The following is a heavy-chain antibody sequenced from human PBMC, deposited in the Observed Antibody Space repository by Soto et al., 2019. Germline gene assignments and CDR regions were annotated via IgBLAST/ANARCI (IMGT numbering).Heavy chain of an antibody. D-gene: IGHD5-12*01. Sequence: SETLSLTCSVSGGSVSSGSFCWSWIRQSPGKGLEWIGFKFYSGSNDYNPSLKSRVTISVDTSKNQFSLRLTSVTAADTAVYYCARTVTGYSGYDPLYYFDSWGQGTLVTVS. CDR2: KFYSGSN. CDR3: ARTVTGYSGYDPLYYFDS. V-gene: IGHV4-61*01. J-gene: IGHJ4*02. CDR1: GGSVSSGSFC.